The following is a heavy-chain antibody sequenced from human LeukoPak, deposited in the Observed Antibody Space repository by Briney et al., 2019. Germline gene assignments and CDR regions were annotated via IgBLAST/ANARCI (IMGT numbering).Heavy chain of an antibody. J-gene: IGHJ3*02. Sequence: PGRSLRLSCAASGFTFSSYGMHWVRQAPGKGLEWVAVIWYDGSNKYYADSVKGRFTISRDNSKNTLYLQMNSLRAEDTAVYYCASAAGFAAFGIWGQGTMVTVSS. V-gene: IGHV3-33*01. CDR3: ASAAGFAAFGI. CDR1: GFTFSSYG. CDR2: IWYDGSNK. D-gene: IGHD3-3*01.